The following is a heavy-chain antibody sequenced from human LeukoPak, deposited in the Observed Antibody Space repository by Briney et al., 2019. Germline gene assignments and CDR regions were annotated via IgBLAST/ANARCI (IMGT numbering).Heavy chain of an antibody. CDR1: GGSISSYY. Sequence: SETLSLTCTVSGGSISSYYWSWIRQPPGKGLEWIGYIYYSGSTNYNPTLRSRVTISVDTSKNQFSLKLSSVTAADTAVYYCARSTYYYYYGMDVWGQGTTVTVSS. J-gene: IGHJ6*02. V-gene: IGHV4-59*01. D-gene: IGHD5/OR15-5a*01. CDR3: ARSTYYYYYGMDV. CDR2: IYYSGST.